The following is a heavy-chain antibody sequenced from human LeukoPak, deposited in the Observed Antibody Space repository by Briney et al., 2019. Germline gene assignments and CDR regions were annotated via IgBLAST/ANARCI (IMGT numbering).Heavy chain of an antibody. CDR1: GYTFNTYE. CDR2: ISSGGSSI. V-gene: IGHV3-48*03. D-gene: IGHD5-24*01. J-gene: IGHJ6*02. Sequence: GGSLRLSCAASGYTFNTYEMNWVRQAPGKGLEWVSYISSGGSSIYYADSVKGRFTISRDNAKNSLYLQMNSLRAEDTAVYYSARRQFYYYGMDVWGQGTTVTVSS. CDR3: ARRQFYYYGMDV.